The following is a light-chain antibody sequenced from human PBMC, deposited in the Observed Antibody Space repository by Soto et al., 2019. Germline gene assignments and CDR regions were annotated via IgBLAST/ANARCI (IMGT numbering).Light chain of an antibody. V-gene: IGKV1-39*01. CDR1: QSISSY. J-gene: IGKJ5*01. CDR3: QQSYLTPIT. CDR2: AAS. Sequence: DIQMTQSPSSLSASVGDRVTITCRASQSISSYLNWYQQKPGKAPKLPIHAASSLQSGVPTRFSGSGAATDFTLTISDLQPEDFATYYWQQSYLTPITFGQGTRLE.